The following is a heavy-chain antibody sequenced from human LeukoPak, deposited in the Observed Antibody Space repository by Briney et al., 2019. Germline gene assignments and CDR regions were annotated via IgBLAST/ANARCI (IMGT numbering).Heavy chain of an antibody. D-gene: IGHD2-15*01. J-gene: IGHJ2*01. Sequence: SETLSLTCTVSGGSISSSSYYWGWIRQPPGKGLEWIGSIYYSGSTYYDPSLKSRVTISVDRSKNQFSLKLSSVTAADTAVYYCARGLGECSGGSCYPFYFDLWGRGTLVTVSS. CDR3: ARGLGECSGGSCYPFYFDL. CDR1: GGSISSSSYY. CDR2: IYYSGST. V-gene: IGHV4-39*07.